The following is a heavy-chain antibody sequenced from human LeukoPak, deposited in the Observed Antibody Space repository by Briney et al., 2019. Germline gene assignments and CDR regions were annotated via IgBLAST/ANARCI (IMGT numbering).Heavy chain of an antibody. CDR3: GRPNPDSSGYYGSFDP. V-gene: IGHV4-39*01. J-gene: IGHJ5*02. CDR2: IYHSETT. D-gene: IGHD3-22*01. Sequence: PSETLSLTCSVSGGSISSSSDYWGWVRQPPGKGLEWIGSIYHSETTYYNPSLKSRVIISVDTSKNQFSLELNSVTAADTAVYYCGRPNPDSSGYYGSFDPWGQGILVTVSS. CDR1: GGSISSSSDY.